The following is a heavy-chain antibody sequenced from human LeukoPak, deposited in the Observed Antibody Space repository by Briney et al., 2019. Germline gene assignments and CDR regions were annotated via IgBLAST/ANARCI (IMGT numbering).Heavy chain of an antibody. Sequence: GGSLRLSCAASGFTFSGHSMHWVRQAPGKGLEWVAVISRDGSKEYYTDSVKGRFTISRDNAKNSLYLQMNSLRAEDTAVYYCARDGGDYVFDYWGQGTQVTVSS. V-gene: IGHV3-30-3*01. CDR2: ISRDGSKE. CDR1: GFTFSGHS. J-gene: IGHJ4*02. D-gene: IGHD4-17*01. CDR3: ARDGGDYVFDY.